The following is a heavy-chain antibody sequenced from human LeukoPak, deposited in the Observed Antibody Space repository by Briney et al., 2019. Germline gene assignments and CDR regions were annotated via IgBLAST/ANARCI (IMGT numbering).Heavy chain of an antibody. J-gene: IGHJ6*02. CDR1: GYTFTGYY. D-gene: IGHD1-26*01. V-gene: IGHV1-2*04. CDR2: INPNSGGT. Sequence: ASVKVSCKASGYTFTGYYMHWVRQAPGQGLEWMGWINPNSGGTNYAQKFQGWVTMTRNTSISTAYMELSSLRSEDTAVYYCARGILWGSYGVSYYGMDVWGQGTTVTVSS. CDR3: ARGILWGSYGVSYYGMDV.